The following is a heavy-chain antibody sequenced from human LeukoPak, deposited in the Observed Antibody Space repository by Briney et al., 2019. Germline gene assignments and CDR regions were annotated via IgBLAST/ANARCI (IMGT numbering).Heavy chain of an antibody. CDR3: ARVGPGDAYKGERTILDY. CDR2: ISYKGAS. V-gene: IGHV4-59*01. J-gene: IGHJ4*02. Sequence: SETLSLTCTVSGDSFSDYWWNWLRRPPGKGLEWIGHISYKGASHYNPSPKSRVALSVDTSKNQFSLQLTSVTAADSAIYFCARVGPGDAYKGERTILDYWGQGIAVTVSS. D-gene: IGHD5-24*01. CDR1: GDSFSDYW.